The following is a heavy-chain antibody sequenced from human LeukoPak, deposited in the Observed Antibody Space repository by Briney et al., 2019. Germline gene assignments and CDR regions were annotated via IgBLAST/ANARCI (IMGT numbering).Heavy chain of an antibody. J-gene: IGHJ5*02. D-gene: IGHD6-13*01. V-gene: IGHV1-18*03. Sequence: GASVKVSCKASSYTFTNYGITWVRQAPGQGLEWMGWISTYNGNTIYAQKLQGRVSMTTDTSTSTAYMELRSLRSDDMAVYYCAREPIAAAGEYNWFDPWGQGTLVTVSS. CDR3: AREPIAAAGEYNWFDP. CDR2: ISTYNGNT. CDR1: SYTFTNYG.